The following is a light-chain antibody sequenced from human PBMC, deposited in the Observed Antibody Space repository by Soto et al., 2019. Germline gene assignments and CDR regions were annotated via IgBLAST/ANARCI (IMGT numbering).Light chain of an antibody. CDR1: QSIDKRY. CDR3: QQYFGSSWT. V-gene: IGKV3-20*01. J-gene: IGKJ1*01. Sequence: EIGLTQSPGTLSSSPGERATLSCRASQSIDKRYLAWYQHKPGQAPRLLIYATSSRATGIPDRFGGSGSGTDFTLNINRLEPEELAVYYCQQYFGSSWTFGQGTKVDIK. CDR2: ATS.